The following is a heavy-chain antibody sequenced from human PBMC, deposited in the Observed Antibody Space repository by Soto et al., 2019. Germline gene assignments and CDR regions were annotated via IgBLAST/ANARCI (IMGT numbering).Heavy chain of an antibody. Sequence: PGGSLRLSCAASGFIFSSYWMSWVRQAPGKGLEWVANIKQDGSEIYYVASVKGRFTISRDNARNSLYLQMNSLRAEDTAVYYCTRSVGESACYWGQGTMVTVSS. V-gene: IGHV3-7*01. CDR2: IKQDGSEI. J-gene: IGHJ4*02. CDR1: GFIFSSYW. CDR3: TRSVGESACY. D-gene: IGHD4-17*01.